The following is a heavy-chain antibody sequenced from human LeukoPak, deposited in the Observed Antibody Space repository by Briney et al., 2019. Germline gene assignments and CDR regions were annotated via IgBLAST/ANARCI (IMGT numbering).Heavy chain of an antibody. D-gene: IGHD3-22*01. CDR1: GYTFTSYG. Sequence: GASVKVSCKASGYTFTSYGISWVRQAPGQGLEWMGRITPVLGIRNYAQKFHGRVTFTADKSTTTVDMELTSLRSDDTAVYYCTRGGLYSSAWFDRWGQGTLVTVSS. CDR3: TRGGLYSSAWFDR. J-gene: IGHJ5*02. CDR2: ITPVLGIR. V-gene: IGHV1-69*04.